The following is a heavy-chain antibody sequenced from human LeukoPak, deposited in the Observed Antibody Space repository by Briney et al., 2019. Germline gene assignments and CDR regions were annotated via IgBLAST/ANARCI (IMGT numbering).Heavy chain of an antibody. J-gene: IGHJ4*02. V-gene: IGHV3-48*04. CDR2: ISSSSSTI. CDR1: GFTFTDYS. D-gene: IGHD2-2*01. CDR3: AKDQYCTSTSCYVGY. Sequence: GGSLRLSCAAAGFTFTDYSMNWVRQAPGKGLEWVSYISSSSSTIYYADSVKGRFTISIDNPKDSLYLQMNSLRAEDTAVYYCAKDQYCTSTSCYVGYWGQGTLVTVSS.